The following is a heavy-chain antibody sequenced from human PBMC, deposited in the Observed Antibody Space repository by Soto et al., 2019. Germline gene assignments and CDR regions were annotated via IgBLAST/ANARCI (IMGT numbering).Heavy chain of an antibody. V-gene: IGHV1-69*02. CDR2: IIPTLGIA. D-gene: IGHD3-16*02. Sequence: SVKVSCKASGGTFSSYTISWVRQAPGQGLEWMGRIIPTLGIANYAQKFQGRVTITADKSTSTAYMDLSGLRSEDTAVYYCARYRTKVPVAFDVWGQGTTVTVSS. CDR1: GGTFSSYT. J-gene: IGHJ3*01. CDR3: ARYRTKVPVAFDV.